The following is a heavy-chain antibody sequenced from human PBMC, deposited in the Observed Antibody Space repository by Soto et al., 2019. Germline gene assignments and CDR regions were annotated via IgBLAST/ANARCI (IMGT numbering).Heavy chain of an antibody. CDR1: GASVRSGGHY. J-gene: IGHJ2*01. V-gene: IGHV4-31*03. CDR2: IYYSGGST. CDR3: ARDGLLPGTTGWYLDL. Sequence: QVQLQESGPGLVRPSQTLSLTCTVSGASVRSGGHYWSWVRQRPGKGLEWIGYIYYSGGSTFYNPSLKSRVSLSLDNSDNQFSLKLNSVTAADTAVYYCARDGLLPGTTGWYLDLWGRGTLVTVAS. D-gene: IGHD1-1*01.